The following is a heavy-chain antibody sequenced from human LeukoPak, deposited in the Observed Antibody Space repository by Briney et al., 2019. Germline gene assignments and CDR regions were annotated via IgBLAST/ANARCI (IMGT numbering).Heavy chain of an antibody. CDR2: INPDSGGT. D-gene: IGHD4-17*01. V-gene: IGHV1-2*02. CDR3: ARNDYGDYAYYYSYYMDV. CDR1: GYTFTGYY. Sequence: GASVKVSCKASGYTFTGYYIHWVRQAPGQGLEWMGWINPDSGGTNYAQKFQGRVTMTTDTSTSTAYMELRSLRSDDTAVYYCARNDYGDYAYYYSYYMDVWGKGTTVAVSS. J-gene: IGHJ6*03.